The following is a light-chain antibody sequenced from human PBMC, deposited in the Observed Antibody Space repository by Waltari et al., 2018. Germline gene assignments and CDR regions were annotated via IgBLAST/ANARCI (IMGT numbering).Light chain of an antibody. J-gene: IGKJ2*01. CDR2: LGY. V-gene: IGKV2-28*01. CDR3: MQTLQTPYT. CDR1: QSLLQSNGYNY. Sequence: IVMTQSQLSLPVTPGDPASISCRSSQSLLQSNGYNYLDWYLQKPGQSPQLLIYLGYNRASGVPDRFSGSGSGTDFTLKISRVEAEDVGVYYCMQTLQTPYTFGQGTKLEIK.